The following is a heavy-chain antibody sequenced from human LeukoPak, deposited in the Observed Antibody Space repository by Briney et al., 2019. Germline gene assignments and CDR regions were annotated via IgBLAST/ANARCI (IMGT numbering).Heavy chain of an antibody. CDR3: VREEKPIVVAANYFDY. D-gene: IGHD6-19*01. V-gene: IGHV1-18*01. J-gene: IGHJ4*02. Sequence: KFQGRVTMTTDTSTSTMYMELRSLRSDDTAVYYCVREEKPIVVAANYFDYWGQGTLVTVSS.